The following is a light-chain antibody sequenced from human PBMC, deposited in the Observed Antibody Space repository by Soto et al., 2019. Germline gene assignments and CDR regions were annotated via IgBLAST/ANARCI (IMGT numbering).Light chain of an antibody. V-gene: IGKV3-20*01. CDR3: QQYGASPLFT. CDR2: GAS. CDR1: QGVTTAY. J-gene: IGKJ3*01. Sequence: EVVLTQSPGTLSLSPGERGTLSCRASQGVTTAYLTWYQHKPGQAPRLLIYGASNRATGIPDRFSGSGSGTDFTLTISRLEPEDFAVYSCQQYGASPLFTVGPGTKVDLK.